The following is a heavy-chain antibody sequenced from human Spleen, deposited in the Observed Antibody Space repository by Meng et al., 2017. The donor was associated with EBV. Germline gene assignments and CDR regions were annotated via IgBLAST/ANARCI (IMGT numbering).Heavy chain of an antibody. CDR3: AIDGYNPYYFDH. V-gene: IGHV1-69*01. J-gene: IGHJ4*02. D-gene: IGHD5-24*01. Sequence: QVQLVQSGGEVKKPGSSVKVSCKASGGTFGSYAISWVRQAPGQGLEGMGGIIPMFGTTNYAQKFQGRVTITADESTSTAYMELSSLRSEDTAVYYCAIDGYNPYYFDHWGQGTLVTV. CDR2: IIPMFGTT. CDR1: GGTFGSYA.